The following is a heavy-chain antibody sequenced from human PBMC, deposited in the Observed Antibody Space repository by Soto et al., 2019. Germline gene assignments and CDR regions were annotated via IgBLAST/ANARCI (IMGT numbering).Heavy chain of an antibody. CDR2: ISSSSSTI. CDR3: ARDGTGGIYNCFDP. J-gene: IGHJ5*02. V-gene: IGHV3-48*01. D-gene: IGHD1-1*01. Sequence: EVQLVESGGGLVQPGGSLRLSCAASGFTFSSYSMNWVRQAPGKGLEWVSYISSSSSTIYYADSVKGRFTISRNNAKNSLYLQRNSLRAEDTAGYYWARDGTGGIYNCFDPWGQGPLVTVSS. CDR1: GFTFSSYS.